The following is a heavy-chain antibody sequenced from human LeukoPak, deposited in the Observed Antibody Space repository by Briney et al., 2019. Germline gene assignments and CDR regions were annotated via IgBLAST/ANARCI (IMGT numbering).Heavy chain of an antibody. D-gene: IGHD2-2*01. CDR1: GYTFTGYF. V-gene: IGHV1-46*01. J-gene: IGHJ6*03. Sequence: ASVKVSCKASGYTFTGYFMHWVRQAPGQGLEWMGIINPSGGSTSYAQKLQGRVTMTTDTSTSTAYMELRSLRSDDTAVYYCARDTLNHCSSTSCYLRGLYYYYYYMDVWGKGTTVTISS. CDR3: ARDTLNHCSSTSCYLRGLYYYYYYMDV. CDR2: INPSGGST.